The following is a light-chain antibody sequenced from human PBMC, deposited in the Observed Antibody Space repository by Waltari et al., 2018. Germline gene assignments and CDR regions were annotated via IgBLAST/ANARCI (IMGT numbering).Light chain of an antibody. CDR1: QSVSSN. CDR3: QQYNNWPPGRT. CDR2: GAS. V-gene: IGKV3-15*01. J-gene: IGKJ1*01. Sequence: EIVMTQSPATLSVSPGERATLSCRASQSVSSNLAWYQQKPGQAPSLLIYGASTRATGIPARFSGSGSVTEFTLTISSLQSEDFAVYYCQQYNNWPPGRTFGQGTKVEIK.